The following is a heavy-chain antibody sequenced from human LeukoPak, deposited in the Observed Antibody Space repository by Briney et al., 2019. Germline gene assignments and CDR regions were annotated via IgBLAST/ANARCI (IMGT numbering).Heavy chain of an antibody. CDR3: ARDSYNYYDSSGLDY. J-gene: IGHJ4*02. D-gene: IGHD3-22*01. CDR1: GFTFSSYS. Sequence: GGSLRLSCAASGFTFSSYSMNGVRQAPGKGLEWVSSISSSSSSYIYYADSVKGRFTISRDNAKNSLYLQMNSLRAEDTAVYYCARDSYNYYDSSGLDYWGQGTLVTVSS. CDR2: ISSSSSSYI. V-gene: IGHV3-21*01.